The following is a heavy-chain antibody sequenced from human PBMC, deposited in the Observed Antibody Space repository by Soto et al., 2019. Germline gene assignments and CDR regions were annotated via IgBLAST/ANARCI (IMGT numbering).Heavy chain of an antibody. CDR2: IIPIFGTA. CDR3: ARELGYCSGGSCYPDAFDI. Sequence: SVKVSCKASGGTFSSYAISWVRQAPGQGLEWMGGIIPIFGTANYAQKFQGRVTITADESTSTAYMELSSLRSEDTAVYYCARELGYCSGGSCYPDAFDIWSQGTMVTVSS. J-gene: IGHJ3*02. V-gene: IGHV1-69*13. D-gene: IGHD2-15*01. CDR1: GGTFSSYA.